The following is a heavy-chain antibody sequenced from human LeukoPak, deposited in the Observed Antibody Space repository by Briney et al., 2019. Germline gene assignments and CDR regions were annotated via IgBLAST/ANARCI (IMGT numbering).Heavy chain of an antibody. Sequence: PGGSLRLSCAASGFTLSDYYMTWMRQAPGKGLEWVSYISSSGTTIYYADSVKGQFTISRDTAKNSVFLQMNSLRAEDTAVYYCARARIGGCSRTSCPRITGFDAWGQGTMVTVSS. D-gene: IGHD2-2*01. CDR2: ISSSGTTI. CDR3: ARARIGGCSRTSCPRITGFDA. J-gene: IGHJ3*01. CDR1: GFTLSDYY. V-gene: IGHV3-11*01.